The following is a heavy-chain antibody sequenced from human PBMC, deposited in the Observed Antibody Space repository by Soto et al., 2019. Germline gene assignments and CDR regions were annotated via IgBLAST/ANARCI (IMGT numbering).Heavy chain of an antibody. CDR2: INPNGGST. CDR1: GYIFIHYY. CDR3: ARSLLQGDF. V-gene: IGHV1-46*01. Sequence: QVQLVQSGAEVKKPGASVKVSCKASGYIFIHYYIHWVRQAPGQGLEWMAIINPNGGSTNYAHKFQGRVTVTSGTSTSTVSTELNRLGSEDTVVYFCARSLLQGDFWGQGTLVTVSS. J-gene: IGHJ4*02. D-gene: IGHD2-21*01.